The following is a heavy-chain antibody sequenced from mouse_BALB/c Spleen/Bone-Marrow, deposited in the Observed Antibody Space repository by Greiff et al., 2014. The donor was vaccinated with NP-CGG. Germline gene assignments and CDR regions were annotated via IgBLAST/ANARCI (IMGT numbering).Heavy chain of an antibody. V-gene: IGHV14-3*02. CDR1: GSNIKDTY. Sequence: VQLQQSGAELVKPGASVKLSCTASGSNIKDTYMHWVKQRPEQGLEWNGRIDPANGNTKYDPKFQGKATITADTSSNTAYLQLSSLTSEDTAVYYCASYYYGSSSFAYWGQGTLVTVSA. J-gene: IGHJ3*01. CDR2: IDPANGNT. D-gene: IGHD1-1*01. CDR3: ASYYYGSSSFAY.